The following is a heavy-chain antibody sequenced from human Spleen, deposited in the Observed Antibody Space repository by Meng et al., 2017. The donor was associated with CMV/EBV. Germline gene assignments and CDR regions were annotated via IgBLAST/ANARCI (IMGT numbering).Heavy chain of an antibody. J-gene: IGHJ4*02. CDR2: IFYSGST. D-gene: IGHD3-10*01. V-gene: IGHV4-61*01. CDR3: ARDAGVVRGFDY. CDR1: GGSVNRGSYY. Sequence: CSISGGSVNRGSYYWSWIRQSPGKGLEWIGYIFYSGSTNYNPSLRSRVTISAGTSKTQFSLRLRSVTAADTGVYYCARDAGVVRGFDYWGQGILVTVSS.